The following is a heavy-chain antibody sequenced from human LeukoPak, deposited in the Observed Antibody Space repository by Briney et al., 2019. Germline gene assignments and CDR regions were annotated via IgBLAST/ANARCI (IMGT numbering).Heavy chain of an antibody. CDR1: GGSISSSSYY. J-gene: IGHJ4*02. V-gene: IGHV4-61*05. Sequence: SETLSLTCTVSGGSISSSSYYWGWIRQPPGKGLEWIGYIYYSGSTNYNPSLKSRVTISVDTSKNQFSLKLSSVTAADTAVYYCARGLYCSSTSCFKFDYWGQGTLVTVSS. D-gene: IGHD2-2*01. CDR3: ARGLYCSSTSCFKFDY. CDR2: IYYSGST.